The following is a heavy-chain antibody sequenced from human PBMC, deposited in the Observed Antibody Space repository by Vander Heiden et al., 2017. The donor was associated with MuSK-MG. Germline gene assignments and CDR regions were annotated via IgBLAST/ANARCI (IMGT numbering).Heavy chain of an antibody. D-gene: IGHD3-10*01. CDR2: IYTTGST. CDR3: ASAGFGETYFDF. J-gene: IGHJ4*02. Sequence: QVQLQESGPGLVKPSQTLSLTCTVSGGSISSDHFYWSWIRQPAGKGLEWIGRIYTTGSTNYNPSLKSRVTLSVDTSKNQFSLKLSSVTTADTAVYYCASAGFGETYFDFWGQGTLVTVSS. CDR1: GGSISSDHFY. V-gene: IGHV4-61*02.